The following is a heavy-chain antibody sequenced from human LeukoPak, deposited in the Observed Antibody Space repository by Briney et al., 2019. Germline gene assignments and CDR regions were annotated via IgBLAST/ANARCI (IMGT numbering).Heavy chain of an antibody. J-gene: IGHJ3*02. CDR3: ARENIVVVTAIRDAFDI. CDR2: ISSGSSTI. D-gene: IGHD2-21*02. CDR1: GFTFSSDS. V-gene: IGHV3-48*02. Sequence: PGGSLRLSCAPSGFTFSSDSMNGVRQAPGRGGGRASYISSGSSTIYYADSVRGRFTISRDNAKNSLCLQMNSLRDEDTAVYYCARENIVVVTAIRDAFDIWGQGTMVTVSS.